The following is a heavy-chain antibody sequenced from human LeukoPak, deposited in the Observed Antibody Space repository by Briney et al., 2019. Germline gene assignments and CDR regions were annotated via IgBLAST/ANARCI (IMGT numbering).Heavy chain of an antibody. CDR2: LYHTGST. CDR3: ARVSGFCSSTNCHGDFDY. J-gene: IGHJ4*02. Sequence: LRLSCAASGFTFSSYAMSWVRQAPGKGLEWIGYLYHTGSTYYNPSLKSRVTISVDRSKNQFSLKLSSVTAADTAVYYCARVSGFCSSTNCHGDFDYWGQGTLVTVSS. D-gene: IGHD2-2*01. CDR1: GFTFSSYA. V-gene: IGHV4-30-2*01.